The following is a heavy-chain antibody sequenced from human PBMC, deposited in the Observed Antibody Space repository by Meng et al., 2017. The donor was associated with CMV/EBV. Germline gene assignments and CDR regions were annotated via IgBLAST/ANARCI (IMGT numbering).Heavy chain of an antibody. CDR1: GGTFSSYA. J-gene: IGHJ6*02. D-gene: IGHD2-2*02. Sequence: SVKVSCKASGGTFSSYAISWVRQAPGQGLEWMGGIIPILGIANYAQKFQGRVTITADKSTSTAYMELSSLRSEDTAVYYCARAPSPLYCSSTSCYTGGMDVWGQGTTVTVSS. CDR2: IIPILGIA. V-gene: IGHV1-69*10. CDR3: ARAPSPLYCSSTSCYTGGMDV.